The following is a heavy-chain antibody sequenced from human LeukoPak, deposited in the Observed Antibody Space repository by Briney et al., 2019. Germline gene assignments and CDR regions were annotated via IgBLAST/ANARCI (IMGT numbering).Heavy chain of an antibody. D-gene: IGHD2-15*01. Sequence: PTGGSLRLSCAASGFTFSSHWMSWVRQAPGKGLEWVANINQDGSEKYYVDSVKGRFTISRDNAKNSLYLQMNTLSPEDTAIYYCARDHVVDGLVFGYWGQGTLVTVSS. V-gene: IGHV3-7*01. J-gene: IGHJ4*02. CDR2: INQDGSEK. CDR1: GFTFSSHW. CDR3: ARDHVVDGLVFGY.